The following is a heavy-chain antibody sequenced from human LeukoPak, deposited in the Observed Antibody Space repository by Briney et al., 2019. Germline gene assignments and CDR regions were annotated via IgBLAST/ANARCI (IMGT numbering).Heavy chain of an antibody. V-gene: IGHV3-30*18. CDR2: ISADGIDK. CDR1: GFSFSNYG. J-gene: IGHJ4*02. CDR3: AKDKGREGDY. D-gene: IGHD1-26*01. Sequence: GGSLRLSCAAAGFSFSNYGMHWVRQAPGKGRDWVAVISADGIDKYYADSVKGRFTIARDNSKNTLYLQMNSLRAEDTAVYYCAKDKGREGDYWGQGNLVTVSS.